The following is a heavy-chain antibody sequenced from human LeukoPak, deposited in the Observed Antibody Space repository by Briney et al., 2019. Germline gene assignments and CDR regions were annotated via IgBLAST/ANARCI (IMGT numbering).Heavy chain of an antibody. CDR1: GFTFSNAW. CDR3: TTGDVLRYFDWLFPGTRFDY. CDR2: IKSKTDGGTT. J-gene: IGHJ4*02. D-gene: IGHD3-9*01. Sequence: PGGSLRLSCAASGFTFSNAWMSWVRQAPGKGLEWVGRIKSKTDGGTTDYAAPVKGRFTISRDDSKNTLYLQMNSLKTEDTAVYYCTTGDVLRYFDWLFPGTRFDYWGQGTLVTVSS. V-gene: IGHV3-15*01.